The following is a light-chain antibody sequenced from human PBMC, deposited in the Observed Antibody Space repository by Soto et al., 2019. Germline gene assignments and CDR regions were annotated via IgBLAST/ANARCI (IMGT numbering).Light chain of an antibody. CDR1: SSDVGGYNY. V-gene: IGLV2-8*01. J-gene: IGLJ2*01. Sequence: QSVLTQPPSASGSPGQSVTISCIGTSSDVGGYNYVSWYQQHPGKAPKLMIYAVSKRPSGVPDRFSGSKSGNTASLTVSGRQAEDEADYYCSSYAASNNLGVFGGGTKLTVL. CDR2: AVS. CDR3: SSYAASNNLGV.